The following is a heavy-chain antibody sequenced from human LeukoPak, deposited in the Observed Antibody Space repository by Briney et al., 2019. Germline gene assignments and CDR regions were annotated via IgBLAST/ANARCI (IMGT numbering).Heavy chain of an antibody. V-gene: IGHV1-18*04. J-gene: IGHJ4*02. CDR1: GYTFSNYG. CDR2: TSYNGDT. CDR3: ARHSGSGWQALGY. Sequence: ASVKISCKASGYTFSNYGISWVRQAPGLGLEWMGWTSYNGDTNYAQKFQDRVTMTTDTSTTTAYMELRSLESDDTAVYYCARHSGSGWQALGYWGQGTLVTVSS. D-gene: IGHD6-19*01.